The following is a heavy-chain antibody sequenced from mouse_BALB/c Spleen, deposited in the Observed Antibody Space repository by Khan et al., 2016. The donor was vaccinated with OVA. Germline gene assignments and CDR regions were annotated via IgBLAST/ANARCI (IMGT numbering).Heavy chain of an antibody. V-gene: IGHV2-3*01. J-gene: IGHJ3*01. CDR3: ALYYYGRAWFAY. D-gene: IGHD1-1*01. CDR2: IWGDGST. Sequence: QIQLVQSGPGLVAPSQSLSITCTVSGFSLTSYGVGWVRQPPGKGLEWLGVIWGDGSTNYHSALISRLNINKDNSKSQVFLKLKSLQTDDTATYYCALYYYGRAWFAYWGQGTLVTVSA. CDR1: GFSLTSYG.